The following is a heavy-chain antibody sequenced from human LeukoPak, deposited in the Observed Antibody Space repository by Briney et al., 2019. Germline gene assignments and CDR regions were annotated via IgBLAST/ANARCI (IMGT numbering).Heavy chain of an antibody. CDR3: ARHDIIAVAFSY. CDR1: GGSISSSSYY. J-gene: IGHJ4*02. Sequence: SETLSLTCTVSGGSISSSSYYWVGIRQPPGKGLERIGSISYSGSTYYNPSLQSRVTISVDTSKTQFSLTLSSVTAADTAVYYCARHDIIAVAFSYWGQGTLVTVSS. V-gene: IGHV4-39*01. D-gene: IGHD6-19*01. CDR2: ISYSGST.